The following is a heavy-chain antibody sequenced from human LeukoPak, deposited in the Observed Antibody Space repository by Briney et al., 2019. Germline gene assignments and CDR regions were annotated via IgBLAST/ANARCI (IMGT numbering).Heavy chain of an antibody. CDR2: VSGDGSNT. J-gene: IGHJ4*02. Sequence: QPGGSLRLSCAASGFTFSSYTMNWVRQAPGKGLEWVSGVSGDGSNTYYADSVKGRFTISRDNSRNTLYLQMNSLRAEDTAVYYCARGVNIAHPYHFDYWGQGTLVTVSS. CDR1: GFTFSSYT. V-gene: IGHV3-23*01. D-gene: IGHD2-21*01. CDR3: ARGVNIAHPYHFDY.